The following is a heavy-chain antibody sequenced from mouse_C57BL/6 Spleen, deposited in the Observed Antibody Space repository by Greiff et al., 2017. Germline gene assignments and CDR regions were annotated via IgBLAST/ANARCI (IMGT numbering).Heavy chain of an antibody. CDR2: IYPGDGDT. Sequence: QVQLQQSGPELVKPGASVKISCKASGYAFSSSWMNWVKQRPGKGLEWIGRIYPGDGDTNYNGKFKGKTTLTADKSSSTAHMQLSSVTSEDSAVYSCERANYDGFAYWGEGTLVTVSA. V-gene: IGHV1-82*01. CDR3: ERANYDGFAY. J-gene: IGHJ3*01. CDR1: GYAFSSSW. D-gene: IGHD2-4*01.